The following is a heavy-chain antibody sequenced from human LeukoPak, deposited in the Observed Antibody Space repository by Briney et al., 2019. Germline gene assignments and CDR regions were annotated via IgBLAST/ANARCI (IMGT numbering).Heavy chain of an antibody. CDR1: GGSISSYY. D-gene: IGHD6-13*01. CDR2: IYYSGST. Sequence: KPSETLSLTCTVSGGSISSYYWSWIRQPPGKGREWIGYIYYSGSTNYNPSLKSRVTISVDTSKNQFSLKLSSVTAADTAVYYCARAELIAAAGEVGLFDYWGQGTLVTVSS. CDR3: ARAELIAAAGEVGLFDY. V-gene: IGHV4-59*08. J-gene: IGHJ4*02.